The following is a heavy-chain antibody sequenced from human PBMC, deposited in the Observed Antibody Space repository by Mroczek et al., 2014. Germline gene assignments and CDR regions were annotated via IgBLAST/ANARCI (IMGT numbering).Heavy chain of an antibody. J-gene: IGHJ4*02. V-gene: IGHV1-69*01. CDR3: ARDGGRSGPNPEYYFDY. D-gene: IGHD3-3*01. CDR2: IIPIFGTA. Sequence: VQLVETGAEVKKPGSSVKVSCKASGGTFSSYAISWVRQAPGQGLEWMGGIIPIFGTANYAQKFQGRVTITADESTSTAYMELSSLRSEDTAVYYCARDGGRSGPNPEYYFDYVGPGNPGPPSP. CDR1: GGTFSSYA.